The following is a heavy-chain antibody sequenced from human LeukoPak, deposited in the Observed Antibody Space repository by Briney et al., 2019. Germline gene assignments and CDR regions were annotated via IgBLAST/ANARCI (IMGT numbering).Heavy chain of an antibody. CDR3: TRLTDIVVVPTTS. CDR2: IRSKVNNYAT. D-gene: IGHD2-2*01. J-gene: IGHJ5*02. Sequence: PGGSLRLSCAASRFTFSHSAIHWVRQASGKGLEWVGRIRSKVNNYATVYAASVKGRFTISRDDSKNTAYLQMNTLQTDDTAVYYCTRLTDIVVVPTTSWGQGTLVTVSS. CDR1: RFTFSHSA. V-gene: IGHV3-73*01.